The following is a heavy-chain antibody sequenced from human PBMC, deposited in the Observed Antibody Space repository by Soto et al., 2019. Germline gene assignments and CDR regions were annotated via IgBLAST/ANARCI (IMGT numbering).Heavy chain of an antibody. J-gene: IGHJ6*01. Sequence: ASVKVSCKASGYTFTGYYMHWVRQAPGQGLEWMGWINPNSGGTNYAQKFQGWVTMTRDTSISTAYMELSRLRSDDTAVYYCARGTNGANTAMVTVAEYYYYYG. CDR2: INPNSGGT. CDR1: GYTFTGYY. CDR3: ARGTNGANTAMVTVAEYYYYYG. D-gene: IGHD5-18*01. V-gene: IGHV1-2*04.